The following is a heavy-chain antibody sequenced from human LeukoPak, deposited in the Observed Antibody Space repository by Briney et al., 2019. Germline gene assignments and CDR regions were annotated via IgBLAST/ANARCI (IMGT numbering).Heavy chain of an antibody. Sequence: SETLSLTCIVSGGSISSYYWSWIRQPAGKGLEWIGRIYTIGSTTNNTSLKSRVTMSVDTFKSQFAQKLSCVTAADTAVYYCASRGGPYTGQIEDYWGQGTLVTVSS. CDR1: GGSISSYY. CDR2: IYTIGST. CDR3: ASRGGPYTGQIEDY. D-gene: IGHD1-14*01. V-gene: IGHV4-4*07. J-gene: IGHJ4*02.